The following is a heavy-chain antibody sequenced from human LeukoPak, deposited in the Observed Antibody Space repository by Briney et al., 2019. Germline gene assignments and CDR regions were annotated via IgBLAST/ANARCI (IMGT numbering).Heavy chain of an antibody. CDR2: IYTSGST. J-gene: IGHJ3*02. CDR1: GGSISSGSYY. Sequence: SETLSLTCAVSGGSISSGSYYWSWIRQPAGKGLEWIGRIYTSGSTNYNPSLKSRVTISIDTSKNQFSLKLSSVTAADTAVYYCARGYSWYPTTGHSVVGAFDIWGQGTMVTVSS. CDR3: ARGYSWYPTTGHSVVGAFDI. V-gene: IGHV4-61*02. D-gene: IGHD1-14*01.